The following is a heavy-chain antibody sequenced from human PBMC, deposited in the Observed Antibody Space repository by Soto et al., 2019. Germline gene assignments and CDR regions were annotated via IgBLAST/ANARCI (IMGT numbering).Heavy chain of an antibody. CDR1: GYIFSTYG. CDR2: INPSGGST. J-gene: IGHJ4*02. D-gene: IGHD6-13*01. CDR3: ARESPAAVNFDY. V-gene: IGHV1-46*01. Sequence: GGSLRLSCEASGYIFSTYGMHWVRQAPGQGLEWMGIINPSGGSTSYAQKFQGRVTMTRDTSTSTVYMELSSLRSEDTAVYYCARESPAAVNFDYWGQGTLVTVSS.